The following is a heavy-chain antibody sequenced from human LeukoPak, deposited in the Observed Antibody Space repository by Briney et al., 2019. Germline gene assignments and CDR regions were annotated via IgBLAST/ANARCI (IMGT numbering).Heavy chain of an antibody. D-gene: IGHD3-22*01. Sequence: ASVKVSCKASGYTVTSYYVHWVRQAPGQGLEWMAILNPSGGSSNYAQKFQGRATLTRATSTGTVYMELSSLRSEDTAVYYCARAMAWDDSSGYYTEYFDYWGQGTLVTVSS. V-gene: IGHV1-46*01. CDR2: LNPSGGSS. CDR1: GYTVTSYY. J-gene: IGHJ4*02. CDR3: ARAMAWDDSSGYYTEYFDY.